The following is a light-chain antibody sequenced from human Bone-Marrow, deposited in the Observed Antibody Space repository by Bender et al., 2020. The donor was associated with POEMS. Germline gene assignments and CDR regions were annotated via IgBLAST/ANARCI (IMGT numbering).Light chain of an antibody. CDR2: DDS. CDR3: QVWDSESDPVV. V-gene: IGLV3-21*02. J-gene: IGLJ2*01. CDR1: NIGTKS. Sequence: SYVLTQPPSVSVALGQTARITCGGNNIGTKSVHWYQQKPGQAPVRVVYDDSDRPSGIPERFSGSNSGNTATLTISGVEAGDEADYYCQVWDSESDPVVFGVGTKLTVL.